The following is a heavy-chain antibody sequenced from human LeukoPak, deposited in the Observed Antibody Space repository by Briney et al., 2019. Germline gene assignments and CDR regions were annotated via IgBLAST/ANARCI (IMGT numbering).Heavy chain of an antibody. J-gene: IGHJ6*03. D-gene: IGHD6-19*01. Sequence: SETLSLTCAVYGGSFSGYYWSWIRQPPGKGLEWIGEINHSGSTNYNPSLKSRVTISVDTSKNQFSLKLSSVTAADTAVYYCAKDGPAVAGTLSTRSYYYMDVWGKGTTVTVSS. CDR2: INHSGST. CDR3: AKDGPAVAGTLSTRSYYYMDV. V-gene: IGHV4-34*01. CDR1: GGSFSGYY.